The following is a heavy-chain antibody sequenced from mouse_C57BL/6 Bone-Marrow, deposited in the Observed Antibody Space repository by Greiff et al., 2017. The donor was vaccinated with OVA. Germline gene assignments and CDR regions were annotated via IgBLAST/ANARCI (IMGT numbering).Heavy chain of an antibody. V-gene: IGHV1-50*01. CDR1: GYTFTSYW. CDR3: ARRRNYFDY. Sequence: VKLQQPGAELVKPGASVKLSCKASGYTFTSYWMQWVKQRPGQGLEWIGEFDPSDSYTNYNQKFKGKATLTVDTSSSTAYMQFSSLTSEDSAVYYCARRRNYFDYWGQGTTLTVSS. J-gene: IGHJ2*01. CDR2: FDPSDSYT.